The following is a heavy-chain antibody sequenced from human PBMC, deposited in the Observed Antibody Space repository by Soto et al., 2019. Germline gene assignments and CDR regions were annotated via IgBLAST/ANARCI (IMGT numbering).Heavy chain of an antibody. CDR2: IIPSFGTA. CDR3: ASGEFTVTSFDY. Sequence: QVQLVQSGAVVKKPGSSVKVSCKASGGTFSSYAISWVRQAPGQGLEWMGGIIPSFGTANYARKFQGRDTITADKSTSTAYMELSSLRSEDTAVYYCASGEFTVTSFDYWCQGTLVTVSS. V-gene: IGHV1-69*06. D-gene: IGHD4-17*01. J-gene: IGHJ4*02. CDR1: GGTFSSYA.